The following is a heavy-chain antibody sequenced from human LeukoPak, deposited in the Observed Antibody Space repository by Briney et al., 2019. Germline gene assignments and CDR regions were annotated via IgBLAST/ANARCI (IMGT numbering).Heavy chain of an antibody. J-gene: IGHJ4*02. CDR1: GYTFTGYY. V-gene: IGHV1-2*02. D-gene: IGHD5-18*01. CDR3: ASAARGYSYGTN. CDR2: INPNSGGR. Sequence: ASVKVSCKASGYTFTGYYMHWVRLAPAQGLEWMGWINPNSGGRNYSQKFQGRVTMTRDTSISTDYMELSRQRSEDTAVYDCASAARGYSYGTNWGQGTLVTVSS.